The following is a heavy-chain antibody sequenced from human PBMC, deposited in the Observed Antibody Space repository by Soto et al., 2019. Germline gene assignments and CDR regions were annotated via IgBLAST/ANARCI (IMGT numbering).Heavy chain of an antibody. CDR3: ARAYPSRIQLHATHLDY. D-gene: IGHD5-18*01. CDR1: GFTFSSYG. CDR2: IWYDGSNK. V-gene: IGHV3-33*08. J-gene: IGHJ4*02. Sequence: GGSLRLSCAASGFTFSSYGMHWVRQAPGKGLEWVAVIWYDGSNKYYADSVKGRFTISRDNSKNTLYLQMNSLRAEDTAVYYCARAYPSRIQLHATHLDYWGQGTLVTVSS.